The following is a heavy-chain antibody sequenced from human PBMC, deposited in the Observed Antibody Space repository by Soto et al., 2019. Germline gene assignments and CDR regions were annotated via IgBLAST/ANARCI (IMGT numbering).Heavy chain of an antibody. CDR1: GYTFTSYA. CDR3: ARGLQPLVYCSSTSCYLDWFDP. CDR2: INAGNGNT. D-gene: IGHD2-2*01. J-gene: IGHJ5*02. V-gene: IGHV1-3*01. Sequence: AASVKVSCKASGYTFTSYAMHWVRQAPGQRLEWMGWINAGNGNTKYSQKFQGRVTITRDTSASTAYMELSSLRSEDTAVYYCARGLQPLVYCSSTSCYLDWFDPWGQGTLVTVSS.